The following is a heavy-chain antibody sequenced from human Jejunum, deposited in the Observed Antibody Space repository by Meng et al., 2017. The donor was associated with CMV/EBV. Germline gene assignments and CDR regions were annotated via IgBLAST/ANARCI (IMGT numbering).Heavy chain of an antibody. CDR2: IDATSTYI. D-gene: IGHD4-17*01. CDR1: GFAFSTYA. J-gene: IGHJ4*02. Sequence: CTASGFAFSTYAMTWVRLAPGKGLEWVSSIDATSTYIYYGDSVKGRFTISRDNAKNSLYLQMNSLRAEDTAVYYCARDRYGDYFDYWGQGTLVTVSS. CDR3: ARDRYGDYFDY. V-gene: IGHV3-21*01.